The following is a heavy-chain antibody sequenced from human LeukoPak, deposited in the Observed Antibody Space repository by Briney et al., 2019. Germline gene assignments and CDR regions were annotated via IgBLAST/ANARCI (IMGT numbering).Heavy chain of an antibody. D-gene: IGHD5-12*01. Sequence: PGRSLRLSCAASGFTFSSYGMHWVRQAPGKGLEWVAVIWYDGSNKYYADSVKGRFTISRDNSKNTLYLQMNSLSAEDTAVYYCAGTSPSMVANFDYWGQGTLVTVSS. V-gene: IGHV3-33*01. CDR2: IWYDGSNK. CDR1: GFTFSSYG. J-gene: IGHJ4*02. CDR3: AGTSPSMVANFDY.